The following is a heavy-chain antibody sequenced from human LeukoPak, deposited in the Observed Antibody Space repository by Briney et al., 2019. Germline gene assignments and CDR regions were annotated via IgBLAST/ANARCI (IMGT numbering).Heavy chain of an antibody. CDR1: GFTLSTNA. CDR3: AKDVGKWESLHFFDY. V-gene: IGHV3-23*01. Sequence: GGSLRLSCLTSGFTLSTNAMSWVRQAPGKGLEWISGISGSGASTYYADSVKGRFTISRDNSRNTLYLQMNSLRGDDTAVYYCAKDVGKWESLHFFDYWGQGTLVTVSS. J-gene: IGHJ4*02. D-gene: IGHD1-26*01. CDR2: ISGSGAST.